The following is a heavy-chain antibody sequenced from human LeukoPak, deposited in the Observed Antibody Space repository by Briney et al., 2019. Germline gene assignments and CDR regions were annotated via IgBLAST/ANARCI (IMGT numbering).Heavy chain of an antibody. D-gene: IGHD5-24*01. CDR1: GGTFSSYV. V-gene: IGHV1-69*13. Sequence: SVKVSCEASGGTFSSYVISWVRQAPGQGLEWMGGIIPIFGTANYAQKFQGRVTITADESTSTAYMELSSLRSEDTAVYYCARGGEMATIPSFDYWGQGTLVTVSS. CDR3: ARGGEMATIPSFDY. J-gene: IGHJ4*02. CDR2: IIPIFGTA.